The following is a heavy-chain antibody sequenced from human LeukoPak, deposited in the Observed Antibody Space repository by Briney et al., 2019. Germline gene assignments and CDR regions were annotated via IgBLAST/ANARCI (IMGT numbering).Heavy chain of an antibody. D-gene: IGHD5-24*01. Sequence: ASVKVSCKASGGTFSSYAISWVRQAPGQGLEWMGGIIPIFGTANYAQKFQGRVTITADKSTSTAYMELSSLRSEDTAVYYCARYQNDGYSDYYYYGMDVWGQGTTVTVSS. CDR3: ARYQNDGYSDYYYYGMDV. CDR2: IIPIFGTA. V-gene: IGHV1-69*06. J-gene: IGHJ6*02. CDR1: GGTFSSYA.